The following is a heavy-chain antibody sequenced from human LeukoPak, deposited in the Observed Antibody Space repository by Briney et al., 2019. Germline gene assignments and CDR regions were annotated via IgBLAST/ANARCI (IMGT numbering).Heavy chain of an antibody. CDR2: ISGSGSDL. CDR1: GFSFSDYY. J-gene: IGHJ6*02. V-gene: IGHV3-11*01. D-gene: IGHD3-22*01. CDR3: ARSIGYYYTMDV. Sequence: GGSLRLSCVACGFSFSDYYVSWIRQAPGRGLEWVSYISGSGSDLYYADSVKGRFTISRDNANNSLYLQMNSLRAEDTAVYYCARSIGYYYTMDVWGQGTTVTVSS.